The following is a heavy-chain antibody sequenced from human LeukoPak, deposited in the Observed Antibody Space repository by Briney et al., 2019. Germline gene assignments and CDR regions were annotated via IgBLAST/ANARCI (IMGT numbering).Heavy chain of an antibody. D-gene: IGHD4-17*01. CDR2: IYHSGST. Sequence: SETLSLTCTVSGYSISSGHYWGWIRQPPGKGLEWIGSIYHSGSTYYNPSLKSRVTISLDTSKNQFSLKLSSVTAADTAVYYCARSPQGTATTANWLDPWGQGTLVTVSS. CDR3: ARSPQGTATTANWLDP. V-gene: IGHV4-38-2*02. J-gene: IGHJ5*02. CDR1: GYSISSGHY.